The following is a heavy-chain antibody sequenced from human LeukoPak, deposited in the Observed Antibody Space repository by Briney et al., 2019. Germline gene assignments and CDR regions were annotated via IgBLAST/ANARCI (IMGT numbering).Heavy chain of an antibody. Sequence: SETLSLTCTVSGGSISSRNYYWGWIRQPPGKGLEWIGTTFYTGSAYYNPTLRSRVTISVDTSKNQFSLKVSSLTAADTAVYYCASVVGIAAAGFDWGQGTLVTVSS. CDR1: GGSISSRNYY. D-gene: IGHD6-25*01. J-gene: IGHJ4*02. CDR2: TFYTGSA. CDR3: ASVVGIAAAGFD. V-gene: IGHV4-39*01.